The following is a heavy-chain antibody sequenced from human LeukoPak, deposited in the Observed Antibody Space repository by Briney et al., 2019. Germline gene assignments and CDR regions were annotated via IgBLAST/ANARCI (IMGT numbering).Heavy chain of an antibody. Sequence: PLGSLRLSCAAPGVSIARSSMRWVRQSPLRGLGWVTFIRYDGEAKYYRDSVKGRFTISRDTSTSTLFLQMNRLRVAETGVSYTAEDGGMRSDFEYCGQGTRVRVSS. CDR2: IRYDGEAK. J-gene: IGHJ4*02. V-gene: IGHV3-30*02. CDR3: AEDGGMRSDFEY. CDR1: GVSIARSS. D-gene: IGHD3-3*01.